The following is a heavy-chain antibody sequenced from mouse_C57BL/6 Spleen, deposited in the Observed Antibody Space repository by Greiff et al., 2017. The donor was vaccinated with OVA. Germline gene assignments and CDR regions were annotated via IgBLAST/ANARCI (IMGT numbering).Heavy chain of an antibody. D-gene: IGHD1-1*01. CDR3: ARGSSYFGWYFDV. CDR2: IYPGSGST. Sequence: QVQLQQPGAELVKPGASVKMSCKASGYTFTSYWITWVKQRPGQGLEWIGDIYPGSGSTNYNEKFKSKATLTVDTSTSTAYMQLSSLTSEDSAVYYCARGSSYFGWYFDVWGTGTTVTVSS. J-gene: IGHJ1*03. V-gene: IGHV1-55*01. CDR1: GYTFTSYW.